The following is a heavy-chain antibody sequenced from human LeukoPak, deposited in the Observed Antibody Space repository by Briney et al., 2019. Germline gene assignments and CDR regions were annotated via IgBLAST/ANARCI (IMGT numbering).Heavy chain of an antibody. J-gene: IGHJ4*02. CDR2: ISGSGGST. CDR1: GFTFSTYA. CDR3: ARSAGYCSSTSCYYYGY. D-gene: IGHD2-2*01. V-gene: IGHV3-23*01. Sequence: GGSLRLSCAASGFTFSTYAMSWVRQAPGKGLEWVSAISGSGGSTYYADSVKGRFTISRDNSKNTLYLQMNSLRAEDTAVYYCARSAGYCSSTSCYYYGYWGQGTLVTVSS.